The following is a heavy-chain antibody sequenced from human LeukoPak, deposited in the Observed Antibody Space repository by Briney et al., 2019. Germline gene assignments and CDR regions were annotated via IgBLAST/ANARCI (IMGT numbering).Heavy chain of an antibody. V-gene: IGHV1-2*02. CDR3: ARSAWGGYYFDY. J-gene: IGHJ4*02. CDR2: INPNSGGT. D-gene: IGHD3-16*01. CDR1: GYTFTGYY. Sequence: ASVKVSCNASGYTFTGYYMHWVRQAPGQGLEWMGWINPNSGGTNYAQKFQGRVTMTRDTSISTAYMELSRLRSDDTAVYYCARSAWGGYYFDYWGQGTLVTVSS.